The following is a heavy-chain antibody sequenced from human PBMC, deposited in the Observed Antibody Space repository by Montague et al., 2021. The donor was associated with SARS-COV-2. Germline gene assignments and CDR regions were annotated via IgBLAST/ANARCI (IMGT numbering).Heavy chain of an antibody. CDR2: IYYDGSA. V-gene: IGHV4-59*13. D-gene: IGHD3-16*01. J-gene: IGHJ5*02. CDR1: TASISTYY. CDR3: ASSRGAYNWIDA. Sequence: SETLSLTCSFSTASISTYYWSWVRQPPGKGLEWLGYIYYDGSATYNPSLSSRVAMSVDTSKTRFSLKLTSVTAADTAVYYWASSRGAYNWIDAWGQGTLVTVSS.